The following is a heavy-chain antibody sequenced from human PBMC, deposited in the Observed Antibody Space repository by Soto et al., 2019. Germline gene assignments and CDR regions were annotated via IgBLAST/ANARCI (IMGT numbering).Heavy chain of an antibody. CDR2: ISGSGGST. CDR3: ATSGIRGDYYFDY. V-gene: IGHV3-23*01. J-gene: IGHJ4*02. Sequence: GGSLRLSCAASGFTFSSYAMSWVRQAPGKGLEWVSAISGSGGSTYYADSVKGRFTISRDNSKNTLYLQMNSLRAEDTAVYYCATSGIRGDYYFDYWGQGTQVTVSS. D-gene: IGHD3-10*01. CDR1: GFTFSSYA.